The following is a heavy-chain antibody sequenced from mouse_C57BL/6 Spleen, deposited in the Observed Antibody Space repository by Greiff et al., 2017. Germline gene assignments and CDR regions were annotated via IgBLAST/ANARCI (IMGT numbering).Heavy chain of an antibody. Sequence: QVQLQQSGAELAKPGASVKLSCKASGYTFTGYWMHWVQQRPGQGLEWIGYINPSSGYTKYNQKFKDKATLTADTSSSTAYMQLSSLTYEDSAVXYCARGTTVGEMDDWGQGTSVTVSS. CDR2: INPSSGYT. CDR1: GYTFTGYW. D-gene: IGHD1-1*01. V-gene: IGHV1-7*01. CDR3: ARGTTVGEMDD. J-gene: IGHJ4*01.